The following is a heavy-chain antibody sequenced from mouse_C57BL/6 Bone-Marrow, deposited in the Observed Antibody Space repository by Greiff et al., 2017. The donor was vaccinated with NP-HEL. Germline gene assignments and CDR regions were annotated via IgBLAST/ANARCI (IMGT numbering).Heavy chain of an antibody. V-gene: IGHV8-8*01. CDR2: IWWDDDK. J-gene: IGHJ4*01. Sequence: QVTLKVSGPGLLQPSQTLSLTCSFSGFSLSTFGMGVGWIRQPSGLGLEWLAHIWWDDDKYYNPALKSRLTISTDTTKNTVIHKIANVDTADTTTYYCAQIPQPLYGSSYYYYAMDYWGQGTSVTVSS. D-gene: IGHD1-1*01. CDR3: AQIPQPLYGSSYYYYAMDY. CDR1: GFSLSTFGMG.